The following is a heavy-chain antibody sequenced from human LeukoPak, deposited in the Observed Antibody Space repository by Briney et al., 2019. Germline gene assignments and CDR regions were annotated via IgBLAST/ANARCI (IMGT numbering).Heavy chain of an antibody. CDR2: IYYSGST. J-gene: IGHJ4*02. D-gene: IGHD3-16*02. V-gene: IGHV4-59*01. CDR3: ATSLDRYSGGLSRFDY. Sequence: SSETLSLTCTVSGDSIRRCYWNWIRQPPGKGLEWIGYIYYSGSTNYNPSLKSRVTISVDTSKNQFSLKLSSVTAADTAVYYCATSLDRYSGGLSRFDYWGQGTLVTVSS. CDR1: GDSIRRCY.